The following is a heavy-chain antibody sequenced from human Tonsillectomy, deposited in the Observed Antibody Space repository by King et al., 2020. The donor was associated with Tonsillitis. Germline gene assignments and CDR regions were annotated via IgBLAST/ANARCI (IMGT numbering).Heavy chain of an antibody. Sequence: QLQESGPGLVKPSETLSLTCTVSGGSVSSGSYYWSWIRQPPGKGLEWIGYIYYSGSTNYNPSLKSRVTISVDTSKNQFSLKLSSVTAADTAVYYCARVDTIFGVRFDYWGQGTLVTVSS. CDR2: IYYSGST. CDR3: ARVDTIFGVRFDY. J-gene: IGHJ4*02. CDR1: GGSVSSGSYY. D-gene: IGHD3-3*01. V-gene: IGHV4-61*01.